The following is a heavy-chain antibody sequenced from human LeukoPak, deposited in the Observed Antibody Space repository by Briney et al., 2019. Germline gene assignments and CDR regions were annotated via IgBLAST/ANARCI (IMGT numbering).Heavy chain of an antibody. V-gene: IGHV3-30*04. D-gene: IGHD3-10*01. CDR1: GFTFNRHA. J-gene: IGHJ5*02. Sequence: PGGSLRLSCAASGFTFNRHALHWVRRAPGKGLEWVALISYDGATKYYTDSVKGRFTISRDNSKKSLFLQMNSLRADDTALYYCARDASLWFGESGWFDPWGQGTLVTVSS. CDR2: ISYDGATK. CDR3: ARDASLWFGESGWFDP.